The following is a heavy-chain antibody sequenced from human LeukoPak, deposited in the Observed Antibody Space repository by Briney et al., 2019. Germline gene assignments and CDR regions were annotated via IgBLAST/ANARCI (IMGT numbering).Heavy chain of an antibody. Sequence: GGSLRLSCAVSGVTVSSNHMSWVRQAAGKGLEWVSAIYSGGGTYYADSVKGRFTLSRDISKNTLYLQMNSLRAEDTAVYYCVRDASWGQGTLVTVSS. J-gene: IGHJ4*02. CDR2: IYSGGGT. V-gene: IGHV3-66*01. CDR3: VRDAS. CDR1: GVTVSSNH.